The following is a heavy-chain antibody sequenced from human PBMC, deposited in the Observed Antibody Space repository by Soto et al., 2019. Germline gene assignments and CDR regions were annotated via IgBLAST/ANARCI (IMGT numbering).Heavy chain of an antibody. CDR1: GGSVTNSSYY. Sequence: SETLSLTCTVSGGSVTNSSYYWGWIRQSPGKGLEWIGSVYYRGRSYSKSSVKSRVTISVDASKNQFSLNFNSVTASDTALYYCVSQRTTVLTQAYFDYWGPGALVTVSS. V-gene: IGHV4-39*01. J-gene: IGHJ4*02. CDR3: VSQRTTVLTQAYFDY. CDR2: VYYRGRS. D-gene: IGHD4-17*01.